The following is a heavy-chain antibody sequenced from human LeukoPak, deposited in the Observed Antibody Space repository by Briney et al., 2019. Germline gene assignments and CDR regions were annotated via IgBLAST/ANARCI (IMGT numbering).Heavy chain of an antibody. CDR3: ARGPELERFDY. Sequence: SVKDSCKASGGTFSSCAISWVRQAPGQGLEWMGGIIPIFGTANYAQKFQGRVTITTDESTSTAYMELSSLRSEDTAVYYCARGPELERFDYWGQGTLVTVSS. V-gene: IGHV1-69*05. CDR1: GGTFSSCA. D-gene: IGHD1-1*01. CDR2: IIPIFGTA. J-gene: IGHJ4*02.